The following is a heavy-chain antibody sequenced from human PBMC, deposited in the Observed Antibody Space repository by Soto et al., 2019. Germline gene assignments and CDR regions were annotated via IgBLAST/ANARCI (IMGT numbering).Heavy chain of an antibody. CDR3: TQEGRQSVSGY. J-gene: IGHJ4*02. Sequence: XXSLSLSCAASGFTFSSYAMGWVLQAPGKGLEWVSSLSGSGGSTYYADSVKGRFTMTTDTSTSTAYMELRSLRSDDTAVYYCTQEGRQSVSGYWGQGTLVTVSS. V-gene: IGHV3-23*01. D-gene: IGHD4-4*01. CDR2: LSGSGGST. CDR1: GFTFSSYA.